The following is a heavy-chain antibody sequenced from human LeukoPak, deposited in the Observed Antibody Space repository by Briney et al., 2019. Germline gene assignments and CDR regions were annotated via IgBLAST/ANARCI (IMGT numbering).Heavy chain of an antibody. D-gene: IGHD2-2*01. CDR3: ARAAQVVPAAAFAHYYYYMDV. J-gene: IGHJ6*03. CDR1: GYTFTNYY. V-gene: IGHV1-69*13. Sequence: SVKVSCKASGYTFTNYYMHWVRQAPGQGLEWMGGIIPIFGTANYAQKFQGRVTITADESTSTAYMELSSLRSEDTAVYYCARAAQVVPAAAFAHYYYYMDVWGKGTTVTISS. CDR2: IIPIFGTA.